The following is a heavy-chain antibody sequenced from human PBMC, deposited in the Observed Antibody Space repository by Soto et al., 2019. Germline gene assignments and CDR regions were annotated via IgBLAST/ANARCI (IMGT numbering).Heavy chain of an antibody. CDR3: ARDRVHYYGSWSYYDY. CDR1: GYTFTSYY. J-gene: IGHJ4*02. D-gene: IGHD3-10*01. V-gene: IGHV1-46*01. Sequence: ASVKVSCKASGYTFTSYYMHWVRQAPGQGLEWMGIINPSGGSTSDAQKFQGRVTMTRDTSTSTVYMELSSLRSEDTAVYYCARDRVHYYGSWSYYDYWGQGPLVTVSS. CDR2: INPSGGST.